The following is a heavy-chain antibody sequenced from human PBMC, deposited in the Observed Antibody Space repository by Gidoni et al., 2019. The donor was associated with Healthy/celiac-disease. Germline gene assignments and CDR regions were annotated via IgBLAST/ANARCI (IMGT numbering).Heavy chain of an antibody. D-gene: IGHD3-10*01. V-gene: IGHV4-34*01. J-gene: IGHJ3*02. CDR2: IHHSGST. CDR1: GGSFSGYY. CDR3: ARPRHYYGSGDDAFDI. Sequence: QVQLQQWGAGLLKPSETLSLTCAVYGGSFSGYYWRWIRQPPGKGLEWMGEIHHSGSTNYNPSLKSRVTISVDTSKNQFSLKLSSVTAADTAVYYCARPRHYYGSGDDAFDIWGQGTMVTVSS.